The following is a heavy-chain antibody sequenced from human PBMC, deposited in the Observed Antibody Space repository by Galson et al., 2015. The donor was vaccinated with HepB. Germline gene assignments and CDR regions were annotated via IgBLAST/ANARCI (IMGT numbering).Heavy chain of an antibody. CDR1: GYTFTSYA. D-gene: IGHD3-3*01. V-gene: IGHV1-3*01. CDR2: INAGNGNT. Sequence: SVKVSCKASGYTFTSYAMHWVRQAPGQRLEWMGWINAGNGNTKYSQKFQGRVTITRDTSASTAYMELSSLSPEDTAVYYCARGGGVIAIFGVVITQDYYYSMDVWGKGTTVTVSS. J-gene: IGHJ6*03. CDR3: ARGGGVIAIFGVVITQDYYYSMDV.